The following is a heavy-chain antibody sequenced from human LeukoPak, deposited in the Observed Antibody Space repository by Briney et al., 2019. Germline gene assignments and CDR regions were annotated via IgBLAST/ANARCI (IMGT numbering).Heavy chain of an antibody. CDR2: INPNSGGT. V-gene: IGHV1-2*06. CDR1: GYTFTVYY. CDR3: ARDLVGSGSYYVYFDY. Sequence: AASVKVSCKASGYTFTVYYMHWVRQAPGQGLEWMGRINPNSGGTNYAQKFQGRVTMTRDTSISTAYMELSRLRSDDTAVYYCARDLVGSGSYYVYFDYWGQGTLVTVSS. J-gene: IGHJ4*02. D-gene: IGHD1-26*01.